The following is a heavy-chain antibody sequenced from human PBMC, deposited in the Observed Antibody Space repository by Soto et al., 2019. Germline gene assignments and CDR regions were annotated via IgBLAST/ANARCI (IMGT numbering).Heavy chain of an antibody. D-gene: IGHD3-10*01. J-gene: IGHJ4*02. Sequence: QVQLVESGGGVVQPGRSLRLSCAASGFTFSNYGMHWVRQAPGKGLEWVTTISSDGNDKYYAGSVKGRLTISRDNSENTLDLQMNGLRAEDTAVYYCAKGSFSAHQFLDHRGQGTLVTVSS. CDR3: AKGSFSAHQFLDH. CDR2: ISSDGNDK. V-gene: IGHV3-30*18. CDR1: GFTFSNYG.